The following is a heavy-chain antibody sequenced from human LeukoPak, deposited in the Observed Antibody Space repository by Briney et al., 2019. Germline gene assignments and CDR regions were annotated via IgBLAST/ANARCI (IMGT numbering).Heavy chain of an antibody. D-gene: IGHD6-13*01. CDR3: ARAYSSSSGRDAFDI. V-gene: IGHV1-69*04. CDR1: GGTFSSYA. J-gene: IGHJ3*02. CDR2: IIPILGIA. Sequence: GASVKVSCKASGGTFSSYAISWVRQAPGQGLEWMGRIIPILGIANYAQKFQGRVTITADKSTSTAYMELSSLRSEDTAVYYCARAYSSSSGRDAFDIWGQGTMVTVSS.